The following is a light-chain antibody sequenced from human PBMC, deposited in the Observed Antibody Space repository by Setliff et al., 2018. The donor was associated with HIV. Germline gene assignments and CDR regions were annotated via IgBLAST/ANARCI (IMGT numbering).Light chain of an antibody. CDR1: SSDFGVYDY. Sequence: ALTQPPSASGSPGQSITISCTGSSSDFGVYDYVSWYHQQPGRAPKLIIYDVSKRPPGVPDRFSGSKSGNTASLTISGLQADDEGDYYCCANAATPTFYVFGTGTKVTVL. J-gene: IGLJ1*01. CDR3: CANAATPTFYV. V-gene: IGLV2-11*01. CDR2: DVS.